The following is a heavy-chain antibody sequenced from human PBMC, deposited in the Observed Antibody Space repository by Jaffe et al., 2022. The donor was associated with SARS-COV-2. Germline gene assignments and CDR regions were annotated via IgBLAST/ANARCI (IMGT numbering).Heavy chain of an antibody. J-gene: IGHJ3*02. CDR2: MNPNSGNT. V-gene: IGHV1-8*01. D-gene: IGHD3-22*01. CDR1: GYTFTSYD. CDR3: ARVWEGDYYDSSGLPPDAFDI. Sequence: QVQLVQSGAEVKKPGASVKVSCKASGYTFTSYDINWVRQATGQGLEWMGWMNPNSGNTGYAQKFQGRVTMTRNTSISTAYMELSSLRSEDTAVYYCARVWEGDYYDSSGLPPDAFDIWGQGTMVTVSS.